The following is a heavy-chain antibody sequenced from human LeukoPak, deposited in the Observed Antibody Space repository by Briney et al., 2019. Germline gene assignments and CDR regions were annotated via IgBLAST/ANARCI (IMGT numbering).Heavy chain of an antibody. CDR1: GYTFTGYY. J-gene: IGHJ3*02. D-gene: IGHD3-22*01. CDR3: ARLRAYYDSSGYYYVQEAFDI. V-gene: IGHV1-2*02. Sequence: ASVKVSCKASGYTFTGYYMHWVRQAPGQGHEWMGWINPNSGGTNYAQKFQGRVTMTRDTSISTAYMELSRLGSDDTAVYYCARLRAYYDSSGYYYVQEAFDIWGQGTMVTVSS. CDR2: INPNSGGT.